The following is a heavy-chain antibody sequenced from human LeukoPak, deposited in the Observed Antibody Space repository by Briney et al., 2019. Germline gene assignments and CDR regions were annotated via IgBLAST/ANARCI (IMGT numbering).Heavy chain of an antibody. CDR2: ISGSGGST. Sequence: GGSLRLSCAASGFTFSSYAMSWVRQAPGKGLEWVSAISGSGGSTYYADSVKGRFTISRDNSKNTLYLQTNSLRAEDTAVYYCAKSSTYYYDSNWFDPWGQGTLVTVSS. V-gene: IGHV3-23*01. CDR1: GFTFSSYA. D-gene: IGHD3-22*01. CDR3: AKSSTYYYDSNWFDP. J-gene: IGHJ5*02.